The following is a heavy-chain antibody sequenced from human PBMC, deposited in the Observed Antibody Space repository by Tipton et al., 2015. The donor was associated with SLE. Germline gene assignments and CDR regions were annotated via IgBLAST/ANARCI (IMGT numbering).Heavy chain of an antibody. Sequence: TLSLTCTVSGGSISSHYWTWIRQHPGRRLEWIVYTYYTGSTNYSPSLTSLVTISVDTSKNQFSLKVKSVTAADTDVYYCATLSGMAGLAFDIWGHGTLVTVSS. V-gene: IGHV4-59*11. CDR1: GGSISSHY. CDR2: TYYTGST. D-gene: IGHD2/OR15-2a*01. J-gene: IGHJ3*02. CDR3: ATLSGMAGLAFDI.